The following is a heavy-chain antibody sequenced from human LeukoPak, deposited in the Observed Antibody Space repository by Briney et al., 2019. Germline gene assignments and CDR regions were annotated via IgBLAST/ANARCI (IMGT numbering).Heavy chain of an antibody. D-gene: IGHD3-10*02. CDR1: GFTFSSYR. Sequence: GGSLRLSCAASGFTFSSYRMNWVRQAPGKGLEWVSYISSSGSTIYYADSVKGRFTISRDNAKNSLYLQMNSLRAEDTAVYYCAELGITMIGGVWGKGTTVTISS. J-gene: IGHJ6*04. CDR3: AELGITMIGGV. V-gene: IGHV3-48*04. CDR2: ISSSGSTI.